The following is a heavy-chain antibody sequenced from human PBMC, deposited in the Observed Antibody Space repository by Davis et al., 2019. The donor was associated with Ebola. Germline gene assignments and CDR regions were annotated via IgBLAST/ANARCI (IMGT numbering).Heavy chain of an antibody. CDR1: GFTFSSYA. V-gene: IGHV3-23*01. D-gene: IGHD6-19*01. CDR3: AKDKEEQWLVQRYYYGMDV. J-gene: IGHJ6*02. CDR2: ISGSGGST. Sequence: SCAASGFTFSSYAMSWVRQAPGKGLEWVSAISGSGGSTYYADSVKGRFTISRDNSKNTLYLQMNSLRAEDTAVYYCAKDKEEQWLVQRYYYGMDVWGQGTTVTVSS.